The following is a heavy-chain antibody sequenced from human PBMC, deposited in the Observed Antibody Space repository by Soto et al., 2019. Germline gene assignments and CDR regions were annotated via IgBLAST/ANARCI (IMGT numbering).Heavy chain of an antibody. CDR3: AIDRGVRGVIIVY. Sequence: GGSLRLSCAASGFTFSSYSMNWVRQAPGKGLEWVSYISSSSSTIYYADSVKGRFTISRDNAKNSLYLQMNSLRAEDTAVYYCAIDRGVRGVIIVYCCQGTLVPVSS. D-gene: IGHD3-10*01. CDR2: ISSSSSTI. J-gene: IGHJ4*02. CDR1: GFTFSSYS. V-gene: IGHV3-48*01.